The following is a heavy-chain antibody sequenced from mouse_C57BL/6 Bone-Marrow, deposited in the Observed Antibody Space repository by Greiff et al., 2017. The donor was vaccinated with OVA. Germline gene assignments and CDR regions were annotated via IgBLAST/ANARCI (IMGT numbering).Heavy chain of an antibody. D-gene: IGHD1-1*01. Sequence: EVQLVESGGGLVQPGGSLKLSCAASGFTFSDYGMAWVRQAPRKGPEWVAFISNLAYSIYYADTVTGRFTISRENAKNTLYLEMSSLRSEDTAMYYCARNHYGSSHAMDYWGQGTSVTVSS. CDR1: GFTFSDYG. V-gene: IGHV5-15*01. CDR3: ARNHYGSSHAMDY. CDR2: ISNLAYSI. J-gene: IGHJ4*01.